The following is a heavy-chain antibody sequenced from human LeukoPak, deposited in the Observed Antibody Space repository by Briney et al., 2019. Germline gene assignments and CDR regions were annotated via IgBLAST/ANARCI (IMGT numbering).Heavy chain of an antibody. V-gene: IGHV3-21*01. CDR2: ISSSSSYI. Sequence: GGSLRLSCAASGFAFSSYSMNWVRQAPGKGLEWVSSISSSSSYIYYADSVKGRFTISRDNAKNSLYLQMNSLRAEDTAVYYCARDSYYYDSSGYLSWFDPWGQGTLVTVSS. CDR1: GFAFSSYS. CDR3: ARDSYYYDSSGYLSWFDP. D-gene: IGHD3-22*01. J-gene: IGHJ5*02.